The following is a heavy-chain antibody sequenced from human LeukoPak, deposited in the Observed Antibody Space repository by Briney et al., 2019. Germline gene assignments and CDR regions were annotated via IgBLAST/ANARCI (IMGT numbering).Heavy chain of an antibody. CDR2: IYTSGST. J-gene: IGHJ4*02. V-gene: IGHV4-61*02. CDR3: ARRDDSSGYHKIFDY. Sequence: SETLSLTCTVSGGSISSGSYYWSWIRQPAGKGLEWIGRIYTSGSTNYNPSLKSRVTISLDTSKNQFSLKLCSLTAADTAVYYCARRDDSSGYHKIFDYWGPGTLVTVSS. D-gene: IGHD3-22*01. CDR1: GGSISSGSYY.